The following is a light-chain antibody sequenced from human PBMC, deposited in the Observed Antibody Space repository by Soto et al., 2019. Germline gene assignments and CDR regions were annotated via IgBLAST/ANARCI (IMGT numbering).Light chain of an antibody. CDR1: KSVSTN. J-gene: IGKJ1*01. Sequence: EIVMTQSPVTLSVSPGESATLSCRASKSVSTNLAWYQQKPGQAPRLLIYASSTRATGVPVRFRGSGSVTEFTLTISSLEAEDSVVYDGQQHNYWPPWTFGQGTEVEI. CDR2: ASS. V-gene: IGKV3-15*01. CDR3: QQHNYWPPWT.